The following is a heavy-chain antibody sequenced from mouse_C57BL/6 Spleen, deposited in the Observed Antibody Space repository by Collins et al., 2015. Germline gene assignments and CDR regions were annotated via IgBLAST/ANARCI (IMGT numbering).Heavy chain of an antibody. Sequence: NWVKQSHGKSLEWIGDINPNNGDTSYNQKFKGKATLTVDKSSSTAYMELRSLTSEDSAVYYCARDYDYDRFAYWGQGTLVTVSA. CDR3: ARDYDYDRFAY. J-gene: IGHJ3*01. CDR2: INPNNGDT. D-gene: IGHD2-4*01. V-gene: IGHV1-26*01.